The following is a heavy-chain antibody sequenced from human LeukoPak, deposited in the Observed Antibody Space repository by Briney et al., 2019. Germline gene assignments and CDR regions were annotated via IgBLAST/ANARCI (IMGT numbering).Heavy chain of an antibody. CDR3: AELGITMIGGV. CDR2: IRSKAYGGTT. V-gene: IGHV3-49*01. CDR1: GFTFGDYA. J-gene: IGHJ6*04. D-gene: IGHD3-10*02. Sequence: GGSLRLSCTASGFTFGDYAMSWFRQAPGKGLEWVGFIRSKAYGGTTEYAASVKGRFTISRDGSKSIAYLQMNSLRAEDTAVYYCAELGITMIGGVWGKGTTVTISS.